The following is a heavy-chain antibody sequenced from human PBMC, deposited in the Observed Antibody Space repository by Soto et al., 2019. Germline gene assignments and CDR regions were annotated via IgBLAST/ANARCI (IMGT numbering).Heavy chain of an antibody. CDR1: GYTFTSYT. Sequence: QVQLEQSGAEVKKPGASVKVSCKTSGYTFTSYTLHWVRQAPGQGLEWMGWINAGNGREKYSQRFQDRVSLSTDKSATPPYMELRSLRSEDTAVYYCARGGGWVGEASFDSWGQGTQVTVSS. D-gene: IGHD3-10*01. J-gene: IGHJ4*02. V-gene: IGHV1-3*01. CDR2: INAGNGRE. CDR3: ARGGGWVGEASFDS.